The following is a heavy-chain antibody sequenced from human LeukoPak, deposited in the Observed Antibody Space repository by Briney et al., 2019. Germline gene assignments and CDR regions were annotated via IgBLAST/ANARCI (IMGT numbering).Heavy chain of an antibody. CDR3: GRVSWDWANYPFDV. V-gene: IGHV3-30-3*01. Sequence: GRSLRLSCAASGFTFSSYAMHWVRQAPGKGLEWVAVISYDGSNKYYADSVKGRFTISRDNSKNTLYLQMNSVRAEDTAVYYCGRVSWDWANYPFDVWGQGTKVTVSS. D-gene: IGHD3/OR15-3a*01. CDR2: ISYDGSNK. CDR1: GFTFSSYA. J-gene: IGHJ3*01.